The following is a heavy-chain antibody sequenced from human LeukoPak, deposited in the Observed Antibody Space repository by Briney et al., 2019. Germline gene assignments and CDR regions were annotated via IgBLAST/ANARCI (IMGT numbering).Heavy chain of an antibody. CDR3: ARGGKNDYGDYVLDY. D-gene: IGHD4-17*01. V-gene: IGHV3-74*01. J-gene: IGHJ4*02. CDR2: INSDGSST. CDR1: GFTFSSYW. Sequence: GGSLRLSCAASGFTFSSYWMHWVRQAPGKGLVWVSRINSDGSSTSHADSVKGRFTISRDNAKNTLYLQMSSLRAEDTAVYYCARGGKNDYGDYVLDYWGQGTLVTVSS.